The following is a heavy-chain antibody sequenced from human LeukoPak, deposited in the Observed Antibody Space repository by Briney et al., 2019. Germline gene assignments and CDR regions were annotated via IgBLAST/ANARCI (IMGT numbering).Heavy chain of an antibody. V-gene: IGHV3-21*01. D-gene: IGHD5-18*01. CDR3: AANTAMVTFDY. Sequence: GGSLRLSCAASGFTFSNYAMGWVRQAPGKGLEWVSSISSSSSYIYYADSVKGRFTISRDNAKNSLYLQMNSLRAEDTAVYYCAANTAMVTFDYWGQGTLVTVSS. CDR2: ISSSSSYI. J-gene: IGHJ4*02. CDR1: GFTFSNYA.